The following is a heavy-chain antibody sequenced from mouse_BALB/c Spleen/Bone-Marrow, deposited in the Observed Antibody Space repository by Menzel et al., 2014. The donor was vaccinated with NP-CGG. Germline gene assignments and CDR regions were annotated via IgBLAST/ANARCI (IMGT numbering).Heavy chain of an antibody. CDR1: GYAFSSYW. Sequence: VKLVESGAELVRPGSSVKISCKASGYAFSSYWMNWEKQRPGQGLEWIGQIYPGDGDTNYNGKFKGKATLTADKSSSTAYMQLSSLTSEDSAVYFCASAAAWFAYWGQGTLVTVSA. CDR3: ASAAAWFAY. CDR2: IYPGDGDT. J-gene: IGHJ3*01. V-gene: IGHV1-80*01.